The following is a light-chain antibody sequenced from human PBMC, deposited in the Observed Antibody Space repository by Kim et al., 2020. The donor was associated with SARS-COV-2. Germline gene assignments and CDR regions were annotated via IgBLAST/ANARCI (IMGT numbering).Light chain of an antibody. CDR1: QDISHY. J-gene: IGKJ4*01. V-gene: IGKV1-16*02. Sequence: DIQMTQSPSSLSASVGDRVTITCRASQDISHYLAWFQQKPGKAPKSLIYAASNLQSGVPSKFSGSGSGTDFTVTISSLQPEDFATYYCQQYDSYPLTFGGGTKVDIK. CDR2: AAS. CDR3: QQYDSYPLT.